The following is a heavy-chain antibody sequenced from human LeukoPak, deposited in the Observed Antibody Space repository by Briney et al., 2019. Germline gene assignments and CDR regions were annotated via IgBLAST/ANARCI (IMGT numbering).Heavy chain of an antibody. V-gene: IGHV3-23*01. Sequence: PGGSLRLSCAASGFTFTDSAMTWVRQAPGKGLEWVSAISTSGGATIYPDSVKDRFTISRDNSKNTLYLKMNSRRAEDTAIYYCAKGGNYAPLDYWGQGTLVTVSS. CDR3: AKGGNYAPLDY. CDR1: GFTFTDSA. J-gene: IGHJ4*02. CDR2: ISTSGGAT. D-gene: IGHD1-7*01.